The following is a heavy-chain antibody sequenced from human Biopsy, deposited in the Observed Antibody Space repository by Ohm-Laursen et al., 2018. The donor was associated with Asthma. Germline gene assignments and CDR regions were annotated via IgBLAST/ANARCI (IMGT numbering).Heavy chain of an antibody. CDR1: GFSFGSFG. J-gene: IGHJ4*02. CDR3: ASRGGDFWSGYYMDY. D-gene: IGHD3-3*01. Sequence: SLRLSCTASGFSFGSFGMHWVRQVPGKGPEWVALISFDGRYEYYADPVKGRFTTSRDNPMKRLYLQMSSLTAEDTAVYYCASRGGDFWSGYYMDYWGQGTLVTVSS. CDR2: ISFDGRYE. V-gene: IGHV3-30*03.